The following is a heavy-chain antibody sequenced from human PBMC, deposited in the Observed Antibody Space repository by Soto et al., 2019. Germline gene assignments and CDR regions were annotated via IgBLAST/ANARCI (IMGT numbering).Heavy chain of an antibody. CDR2: IYYSGST. CDR3: ARVSPYGDDDFDY. CDR1: GGSISSGGYY. D-gene: IGHD4-17*01. Sequence: SETLSLTCTVSGGSISSGGYYWSWIRQHPGKGLEWIGYIYYSGSTYYNPSLKSRATISVDTSKNQFSQKLSSVTAADTAVYYCARVSPYGDDDFDYWGQGTLVTVSS. J-gene: IGHJ4*02. V-gene: IGHV4-31*03.